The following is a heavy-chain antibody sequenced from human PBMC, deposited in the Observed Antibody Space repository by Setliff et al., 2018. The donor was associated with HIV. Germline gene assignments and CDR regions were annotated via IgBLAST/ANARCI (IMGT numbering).Heavy chain of an antibody. CDR1: GGTFSTSA. Sequence: SVKVSCKASGGTFSTSAISWVRQAPGRGLEWLGGIIPVFGSAHYAQKFQDRITITTDESTSSVFVELSNLRPDDTAIYYCARDRAEADVGGGVRGPTYFCDYWGQGTLVTVSS. CDR3: ARDRAEADVGGGVRGPTYFCDY. J-gene: IGHJ4*02. D-gene: IGHD3-16*01. CDR2: IIPVFGSA. V-gene: IGHV1-69*05.